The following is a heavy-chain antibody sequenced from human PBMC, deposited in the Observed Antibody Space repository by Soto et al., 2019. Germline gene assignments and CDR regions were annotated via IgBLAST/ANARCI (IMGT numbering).Heavy chain of an antibody. V-gene: IGHV4-34*01. D-gene: IGHD3-3*01. CDR3: ARVKGTYYDFWSGYPSKANWFDP. J-gene: IGHJ5*02. Sequence: SETLSLTCAVYGGSFSGYYWSWIRQPPGKGLEWIGEINHSGSTNYNPSLKSRVTISVDTSKNQFSLKLSSVTAADTAVYYCARVKGTYYDFWSGYPSKANWFDPWGQGTLVTSPQ. CDR1: GGSFSGYY. CDR2: INHSGST.